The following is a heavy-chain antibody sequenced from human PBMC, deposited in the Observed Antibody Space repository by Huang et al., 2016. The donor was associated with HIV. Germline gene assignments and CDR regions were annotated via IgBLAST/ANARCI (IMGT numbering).Heavy chain of an antibody. Sequence: EVQLVESGGGLVQPGGSRRLSCAASGFSFSNYWMHWVRQAPGKGVVGVARIKREGTSTGYTGSVRGRFTISRDNAKNTLHLQMNSLRAEDTAVYYCVRDKGPGAGTWFDPWGQGTLVTVSS. V-gene: IGHV3-74*01. J-gene: IGHJ5*02. CDR3: VRDKGPGAGTWFDP. CDR1: GFSFSNYW. CDR2: IKREGTST. D-gene: IGHD3-10*01.